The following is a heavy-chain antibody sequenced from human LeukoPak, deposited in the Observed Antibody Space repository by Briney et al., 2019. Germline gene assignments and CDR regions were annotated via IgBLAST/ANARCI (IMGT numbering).Heavy chain of an antibody. D-gene: IGHD3-3*01. Sequence: ASVKVSCTASGYTFTEYYIHWVRQAPGHGLEWMGWVNPHSGGTNYAQKFQGRVTMTRDTSISTAYMELSRLRFDDTAVYYCARRGTIFGVVHWYFDLWGRGTLVTVSS. J-gene: IGHJ2*01. CDR1: GYTFTEYY. CDR3: ARRGTIFGVVHWYFDL. V-gene: IGHV1-2*02. CDR2: VNPHSGGT.